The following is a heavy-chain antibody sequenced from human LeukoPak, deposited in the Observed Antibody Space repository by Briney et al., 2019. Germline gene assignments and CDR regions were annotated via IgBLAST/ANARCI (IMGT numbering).Heavy chain of an antibody. V-gene: IGHV4-34*01. CDR1: GGSFSGYY. CDR3: ARLSLYYYDSSGYGVFDY. D-gene: IGHD3-22*01. Sequence: SETLSLTCAVYGGSFSGYYWSWIRQPPGKGLEWIGEINHSGSTNYNPSLKSRVTISVDTSKNQFSLKLSSVTAADTAVYYCARLSLYYYDSSGYGVFDYWGQGTLVTVSS. CDR2: INHSGST. J-gene: IGHJ4*02.